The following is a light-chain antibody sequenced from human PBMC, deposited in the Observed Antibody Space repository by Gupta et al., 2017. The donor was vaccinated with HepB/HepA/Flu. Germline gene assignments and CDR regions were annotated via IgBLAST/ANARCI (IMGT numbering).Light chain of an antibody. J-gene: IGKJ3*01. Sequence: DIVLSPSPHSPAVSLGERAPTNCKSSQSVLYSSNNKNYLAWFQQKPGQAPKLLIYWASTRESGVPDRFSGSGSGTDFTLTISSLQAEDVAVYYCQHYYSTPRGFGRGTKVEIK. CDR3: QHYYSTPRG. V-gene: IGKV4-1*01. CDR1: QSVLYSSNNKNY. CDR2: WAS.